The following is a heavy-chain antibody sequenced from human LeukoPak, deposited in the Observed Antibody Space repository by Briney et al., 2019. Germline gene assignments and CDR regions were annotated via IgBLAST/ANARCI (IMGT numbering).Heavy chain of an antibody. CDR3: AKANYDILTGAHYFDY. D-gene: IGHD3-9*01. Sequence: GGSLRLSCAASGFTFSSYAMSWVRQAPGKGLEWVSAISGSGGSTYYADSVKGRFTISRDNAKKSLSLQMNSLRAEDTAVYYYAKANYDILTGAHYFDYWGQGTLVTVSS. J-gene: IGHJ4*02. V-gene: IGHV3-23*01. CDR2: ISGSGGST. CDR1: GFTFSSYA.